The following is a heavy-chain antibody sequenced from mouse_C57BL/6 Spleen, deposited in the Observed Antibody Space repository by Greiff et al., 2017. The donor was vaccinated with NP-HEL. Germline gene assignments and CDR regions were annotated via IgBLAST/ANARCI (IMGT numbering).Heavy chain of an antibody. Sequence: VQLQQSGAELVRPGASVKLSCTASGFNITDDCMHWVKQRPEQGLEWIGWIDPDNGDTEYDSKFKGKATITADTSSNTAYRQLSSLTSEDTAVYYCASDDGVAYWGQGTLVTVSA. D-gene: IGHD2-12*01. J-gene: IGHJ3*01. CDR1: GFNITDDC. CDR2: IDPDNGDT. V-gene: IGHV14-4*01. CDR3: ASDDGVAY.